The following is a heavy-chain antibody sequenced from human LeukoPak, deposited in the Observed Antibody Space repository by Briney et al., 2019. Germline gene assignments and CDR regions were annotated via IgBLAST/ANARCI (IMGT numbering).Heavy chain of an antibody. CDR1: GFTFSSYA. V-gene: IGHV3-30-3*01. D-gene: IGHD4-17*01. CDR3: ARDFFSTVTNLDY. CDR2: ISYDGSNK. J-gene: IGHJ4*02. Sequence: PSGGSLRLSCAASGFTFSSYAMHWVRQAPGKGLEWVAVISYDGSNKYYADSVKGRFTISRDNSKNTLYLQMNSLRAEDTAVYYCARDFFSTVTNLDYWGQGTLVTVSS.